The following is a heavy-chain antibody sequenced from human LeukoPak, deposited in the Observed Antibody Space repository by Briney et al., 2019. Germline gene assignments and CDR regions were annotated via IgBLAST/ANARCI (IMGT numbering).Heavy chain of an antibody. Sequence: SETLSLTCAVYGGSFSGYYWSWIRQPPGKGLEWIGEIHHSGSTNYNPSLKSRVTISVDTSKNQFSLKLSSVTAADTAVYYCARSSPWDNWFDPWGQGTLVTVSS. J-gene: IGHJ5*02. D-gene: IGHD1-26*01. CDR3: ARSSPWDNWFDP. V-gene: IGHV4-34*01. CDR1: GGSFSGYY. CDR2: IHHSGST.